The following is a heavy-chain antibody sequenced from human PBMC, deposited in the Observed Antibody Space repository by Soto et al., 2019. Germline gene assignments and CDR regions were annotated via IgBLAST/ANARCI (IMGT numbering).Heavy chain of an antibody. CDR1: GGSISSYY. D-gene: IGHD3-22*01. CDR2: IYYSGST. Sequence: SETLSLTCTVSGGSISSYYWSWIRQPPGKGLEWIGYIYYSGSTNYNPSLKSRVTISVDTSKNQFSLKLSSVTAADTAVYYCAGGGSYYDSSGYYFDSFDIWGQGTMVTVSS. J-gene: IGHJ3*02. CDR3: AGGGSYYDSSGYYFDSFDI. V-gene: IGHV4-59*01.